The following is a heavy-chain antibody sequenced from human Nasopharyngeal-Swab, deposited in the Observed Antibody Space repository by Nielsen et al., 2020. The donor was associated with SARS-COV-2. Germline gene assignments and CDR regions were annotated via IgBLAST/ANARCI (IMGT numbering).Heavy chain of an antibody. CDR1: GFTFSSYW. Sequence: GGSPRLSCAASGFTFSSYWMSWVRQAPGKGLEWVANIKQDGSEKYYVDSVKGRFTISRDNAKNSLYLQMNSLRAEDTAVYYCARSYNPGGFGWLLSNDWGQGTLVTVSS. J-gene: IGHJ4*02. CDR2: IKQDGSEK. CDR3: ARSYNPGGFGWLLSND. V-gene: IGHV3-7*01. D-gene: IGHD3-9*01.